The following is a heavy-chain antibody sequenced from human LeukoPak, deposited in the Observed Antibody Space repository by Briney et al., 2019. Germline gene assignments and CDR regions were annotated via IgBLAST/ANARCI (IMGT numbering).Heavy chain of an antibody. V-gene: IGHV1-2*02. Sequence: ASVKVSCKACGYTFTGYYMHWVRQAPGQGLEWMGWINPNSGGTNYAQKFQGRVTMTRDTSISTVYMELSRLRSDDTAVYYCAKDRAVATIGGIDYWGQGTLVTVSS. J-gene: IGHJ4*02. D-gene: IGHD5-12*01. CDR2: INPNSGGT. CDR3: AKDRAVATIGGIDY. CDR1: GYTFTGYY.